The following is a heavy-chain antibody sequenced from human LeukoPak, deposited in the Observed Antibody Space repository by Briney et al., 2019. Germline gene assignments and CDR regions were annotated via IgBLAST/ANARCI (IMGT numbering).Heavy chain of an antibody. Sequence: GESLKISCQGSGYPFTNYWIAWVRQMPDKGLEWVGIIYPGDSDTRYSPSFQGQVTISADRSITTAYLQWSSLKASDTAMYYCARHETGPNYFDSWGQGTLVTVSS. CDR3: ARHETGPNYFDS. CDR1: GYPFTNYW. V-gene: IGHV5-51*01. CDR2: IYPGDSDT. J-gene: IGHJ4*02. D-gene: IGHD7-27*01.